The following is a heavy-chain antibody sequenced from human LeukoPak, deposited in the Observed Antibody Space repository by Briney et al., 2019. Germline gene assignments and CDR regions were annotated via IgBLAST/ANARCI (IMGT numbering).Heavy chain of an antibody. CDR3: AHRRGWLAPRAPFDY. D-gene: IGHD6-19*01. CDR2: IYWDDDK. CDR1: GFSLSTSGVG. V-gene: IGHV2-5*02. J-gene: IGHJ4*02. Sequence: SGPTLVKPTQTLTLTCTFSGFSLSTSGVGVGWIRQPPGKALEWLALIYWDDDKRYSPSLKSRHTITKDTSKNQVVLTMTNMDPVDTATYYCAHRRGWLAPRAPFDYWGQGTLVTVSS.